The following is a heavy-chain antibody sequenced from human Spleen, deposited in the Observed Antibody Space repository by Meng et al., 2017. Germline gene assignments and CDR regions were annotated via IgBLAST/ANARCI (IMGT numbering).Heavy chain of an antibody. Sequence: GGSLRLSCAASGFTFSSYWMSWVRQAQGKGLEWVANIKQDGSEKYYVDSVKGRFTISRDNSKNTLYLQMNSLRAEDTAVYYCASHFGSSGYYYFDYWGPGTLVTVSS. CDR1: GFTFSSYW. D-gene: IGHD3-22*01. CDR2: IKQDGSEK. CDR3: ASHFGSSGYYYFDY. J-gene: IGHJ4*02. V-gene: IGHV3-7*03.